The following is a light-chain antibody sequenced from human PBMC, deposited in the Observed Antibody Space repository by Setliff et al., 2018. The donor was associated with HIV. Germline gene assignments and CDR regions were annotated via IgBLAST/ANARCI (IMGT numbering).Light chain of an antibody. Sequence: SYELTQPPSVSAAPGKTARITCGGDNIGTKSVHWYQQKPGQAPVGVVYDDSDRPSGIPERISGSNSGHTATLTISRVEVGDEADYYCQVWDSSSDQYVFGSGTKVTVL. CDR1: NIGTKS. J-gene: IGLJ1*01. CDR3: QVWDSSSDQYV. CDR2: DDS. V-gene: IGLV3-21*03.